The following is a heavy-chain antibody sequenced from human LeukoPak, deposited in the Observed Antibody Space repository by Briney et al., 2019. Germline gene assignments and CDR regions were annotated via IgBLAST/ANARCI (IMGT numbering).Heavy chain of an antibody. CDR1: GYTFTSYA. CDR2: INAGNGNT. J-gene: IGHJ4*02. CDR3: AREWPRGAYFDY. D-gene: IGHD5-12*01. Sequence: GASVKVSCKASGYTFTSYAMHWVRQAPGQRLEWMGWINAGNGNTKYSQKFQGRVTITRDTSASTAYMELSSLRSEDTAVYYCAREWPRGAYFDYWGQGTLVTVSS. V-gene: IGHV1-3*01.